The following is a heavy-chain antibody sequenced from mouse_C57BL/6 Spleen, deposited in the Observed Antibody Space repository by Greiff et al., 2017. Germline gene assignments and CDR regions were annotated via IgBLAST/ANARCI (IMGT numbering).Heavy chain of an antibody. CDR3: ARNWVPFDY. V-gene: IGHV3-6*01. D-gene: IGHD4-1*01. J-gene: IGHJ2*01. CDR1: GYSITSGYY. CDR2: ISYDGSN. Sequence: DVQLVESGPGLVKPSQSLSLTCSVTGYSITSGYYWNWIRQFPGNKLEWMGYISYDGSNNYNPSLKNRISITRDTSKNQFFLKLNSVTTEDTATYYCARNWVPFDYWGQGTTLTVSS.